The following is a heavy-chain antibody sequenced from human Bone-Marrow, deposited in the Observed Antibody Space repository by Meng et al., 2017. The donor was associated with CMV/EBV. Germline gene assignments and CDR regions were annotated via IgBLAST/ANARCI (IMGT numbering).Heavy chain of an antibody. V-gene: IGHV4-61*01. CDR1: GGSVSSGSYY. CDR3: ARVSITIFGVVIFYYFDY. J-gene: IGHJ4*02. D-gene: IGHD3-3*01. Sequence: GSLRLSCTVSGGSVSSGSYYWSWIRQPPGKGLEWIGYIYYSGSTNYNPSLKSRVTISVDTSKNQFSLKLSSVTAADTAVYYCARVSITIFGVVIFYYFDYWGQGTLVTVSS. CDR2: IYYSGST.